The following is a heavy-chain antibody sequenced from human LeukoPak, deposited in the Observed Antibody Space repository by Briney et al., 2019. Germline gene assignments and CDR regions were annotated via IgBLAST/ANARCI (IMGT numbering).Heavy chain of an antibody. CDR2: ISSSSSYI. D-gene: IGHD1-26*01. J-gene: IGHJ4*02. CDR1: GFIVSSNY. CDR3: ARVWDSTFDY. V-gene: IGHV3-21*01. Sequence: GGSLRLSCAASGFIVSSNYMSWVRQAPGKGLEWVSSISSSSSYIYYADSVKGRFTISRDNAKNSLYLQMNSLRAEDAAVYYCARVWDSTFDYWGQGTLVTVSS.